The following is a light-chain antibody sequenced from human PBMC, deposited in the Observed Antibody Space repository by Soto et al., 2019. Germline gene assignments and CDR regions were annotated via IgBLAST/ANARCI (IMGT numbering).Light chain of an antibody. CDR1: QSVSSSY. CDR3: QQYNNWPPIT. CDR2: GAS. V-gene: IGKV3-20*01. J-gene: IGKJ5*01. Sequence: IVLTQSPCTLSLSPGERATLSCRASQSVSSSYLAWYQQKPGQAPRLLIYGASSRATGIPDRFSGSGSGTDFTLTISCLQSEDFAVYYCQQYNNWPPITFGQGTRLENK.